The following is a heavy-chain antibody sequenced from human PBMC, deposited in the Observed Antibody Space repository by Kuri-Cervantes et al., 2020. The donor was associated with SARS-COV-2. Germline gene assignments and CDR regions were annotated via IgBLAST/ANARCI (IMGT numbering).Heavy chain of an antibody. CDR1: GFTFSSYW. CDR3: ARGIGIAAAGR. CDR2: INSDGSST. Sequence: GESLKISCAASGFTFSSYWMHWVRQAPGKGLVWVSRINSDGSSTSYADSVKGRFAISRDNAKNTLYLQMNSLRAEDTAVYYCARGIGIAAAGRWGQGTLVTVSS. J-gene: IGHJ4*02. V-gene: IGHV3-74*01. D-gene: IGHD6-13*01.